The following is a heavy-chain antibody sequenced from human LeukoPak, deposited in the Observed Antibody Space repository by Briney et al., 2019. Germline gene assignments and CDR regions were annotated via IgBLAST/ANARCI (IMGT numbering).Heavy chain of an antibody. D-gene: IGHD6-19*01. CDR1: GITLSNYG. J-gene: IGHJ4*02. CDR3: ARAYGIAVAGTGY. V-gene: IGHV3-23*01. CDR2: ISGSAGGT. Sequence: GGSLRLSCAVSGITLSNYGMSWVRQAPGKGLEWVAGISGSAGGTIYAASVKGRFTISRDNPKNSLYLQMNSLRAEDTAVYYCARAYGIAVAGTGYWGQGTLVTVSS.